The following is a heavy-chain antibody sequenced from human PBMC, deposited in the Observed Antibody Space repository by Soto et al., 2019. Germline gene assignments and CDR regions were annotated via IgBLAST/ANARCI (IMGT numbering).Heavy chain of an antibody. Sequence: ASVKVSCKASGYTFTGYYMHWVRQAPGQGLEWMGWINPNSGGTNYAQKFQGRVTMTRDTSISTAYMELSRPRSDDTAVYYCAVGYCSGGSCYRIDYWGQGTLVTVSS. CDR2: INPNSGGT. V-gene: IGHV1-2*02. CDR3: AVGYCSGGSCYRIDY. J-gene: IGHJ4*02. CDR1: GYTFTGYY. D-gene: IGHD2-15*01.